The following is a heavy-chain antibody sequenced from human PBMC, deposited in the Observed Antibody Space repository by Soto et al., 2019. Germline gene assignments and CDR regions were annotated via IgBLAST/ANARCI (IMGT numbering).Heavy chain of an antibody. CDR1: GGSISSGGYY. CDR3: AKRAYGSDFDY. V-gene: IGHV4-31*03. D-gene: IGHD3-10*01. Sequence: SETLSLTCTVSGGSISSGGYYWSWIRQHPGRGLEWIGYIYYSGSAYYNPSLQSRVIMSIDTSNNQFSLKLSYVTAEDTAVYYCAKRAYGSDFDYWGQGTLVTVS. J-gene: IGHJ4*02. CDR2: IYYSGSA.